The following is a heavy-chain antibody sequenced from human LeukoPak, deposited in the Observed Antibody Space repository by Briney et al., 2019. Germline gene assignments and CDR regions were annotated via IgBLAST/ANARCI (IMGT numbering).Heavy chain of an antibody. CDR3: ATLYGDYRPIFDY. CDR1: GYTFTDYY. CDR2: INPNSGAI. Sequence: ASVKVSCKASGYTFTDYYMHWVRQAPGQGLEWMGRINPNSGAIDYAQKFQGRVTVTRDTSISTAYMELSRLTFDDTAVYYCATLYGDYRPIFDYWGQGTLVTVSS. V-gene: IGHV1-2*06. D-gene: IGHD4-17*01. J-gene: IGHJ4*02.